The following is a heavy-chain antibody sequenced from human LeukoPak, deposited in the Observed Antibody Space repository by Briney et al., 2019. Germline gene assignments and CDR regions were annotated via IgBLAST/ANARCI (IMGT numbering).Heavy chain of an antibody. Sequence: PSETLSLTCSVSGGSINTHYWSWIRQPPGKGLEWVGYISDTGSTNYNPSLKSRLTISADTSKNQISLKLSSVTAADAAVYYCGRIRRGRARHYFDYWGQGTLVTVSS. CDR3: GRIRRGRARHYFDY. V-gene: IGHV4-59*11. J-gene: IGHJ4*01. CDR1: GGSINTHY. D-gene: IGHD3-10*01. CDR2: ISDTGST.